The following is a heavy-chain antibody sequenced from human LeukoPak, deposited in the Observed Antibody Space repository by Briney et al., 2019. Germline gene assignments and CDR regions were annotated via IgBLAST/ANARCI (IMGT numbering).Heavy chain of an antibody. CDR3: AKDPVLWFGEPYYFDY. J-gene: IGHJ4*02. V-gene: IGHV3-30*02. D-gene: IGHD3-10*01. Sequence: PGGSLRLSCAASGFIFSLYGMHWVRQAPGKGLEWVASIRSDGSVKYYADSVKGRFTISRDNSKNTLYLQMNSLRAEDTAVYYCAKDPVLWFGEPYYFDYWGQGTLVTVSS. CDR1: GFIFSLYG. CDR2: IRSDGSVK.